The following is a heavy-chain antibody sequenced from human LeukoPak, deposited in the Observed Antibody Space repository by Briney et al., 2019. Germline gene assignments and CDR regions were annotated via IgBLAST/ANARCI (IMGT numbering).Heavy chain of an antibody. CDR2: IYYSGST. D-gene: IGHD4-17*01. J-gene: IGHJ4*02. Sequence: PSETLSLTCTVSGGSISSYYWSWIRQPPGKGLEWIGYIYYSGSTNYNPSLKSRVTISVDTSKNQFSLKLSSVTAADTAVYYCARSGYGDYSHFDYWGQGTLVTASS. CDR3: ARSGYGDYSHFDY. CDR1: GGSISSYY. V-gene: IGHV4-59*08.